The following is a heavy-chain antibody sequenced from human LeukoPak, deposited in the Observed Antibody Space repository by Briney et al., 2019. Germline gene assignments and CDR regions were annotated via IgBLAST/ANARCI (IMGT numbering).Heavy chain of an antibody. J-gene: IGHJ4*02. CDR3: ARLRRDGYNTYPDY. D-gene: IGHD5-24*01. V-gene: IGHV4-4*07. CDR1: GGSISSYY. Sequence: SETLSLTCTVSGGSISSYYWSWIRQPAGKGLEWIGRIYTSGSTNYNPSLKSRVTMSVDTSNNQFSLKLSSVTAADTAVYYCARLRRDGYNTYPDYWGQGTLVTVSS. CDR2: IYTSGST.